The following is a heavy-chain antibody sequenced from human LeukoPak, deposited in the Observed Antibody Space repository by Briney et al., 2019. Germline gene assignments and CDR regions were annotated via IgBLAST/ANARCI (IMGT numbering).Heavy chain of an antibody. CDR1: GYTFADHY. D-gene: IGHD5-12*01. V-gene: IGHV1-2*02. Sequence: GASVKVSCKASGYTFADHYIHWVRQAPGQGFGWMGWINPNTGGTDYAQKFQDRIALTSYTSISTVYMELNRLESDDTALYYCARDLATIDGIAWYYFENWGQGTLVTVS. CDR3: ARDLATIDGIAWYYFEN. J-gene: IGHJ4*02. CDR2: INPNTGGT.